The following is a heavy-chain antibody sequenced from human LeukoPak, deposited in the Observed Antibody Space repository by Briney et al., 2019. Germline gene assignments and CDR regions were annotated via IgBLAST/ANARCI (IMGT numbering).Heavy chain of an antibody. CDR1: GFTFSSYA. Sequence: GGSLRLSCAASGFTFSSYAMSWVRQAPGKGLEWVSAISGSGGSTYYADPVKGRFTISRDSSKNTLYLQMNSLRAEDTAVYYCAKRGDRGVTTGMHYWGQGTLVTVSS. D-gene: IGHD4-17*01. J-gene: IGHJ4*02. CDR2: ISGSGGST. V-gene: IGHV3-23*01. CDR3: AKRGDRGVTTGMHY.